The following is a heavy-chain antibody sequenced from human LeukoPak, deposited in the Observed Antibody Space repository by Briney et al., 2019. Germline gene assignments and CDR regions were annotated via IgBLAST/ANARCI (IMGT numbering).Heavy chain of an antibody. V-gene: IGHV3-74*01. CDR2: ISSDGIGT. D-gene: IGHD5-24*01. CDR1: GFTFSTYL. CDR3: ARSREPGRDGDY. J-gene: IGHJ4*02. Sequence: PGGSLRLSCAASGFTFSTYLMHWLRQVPGKGLVWVSRISSDGIGTAYADSVKGRFTLSRDNAKNTLYLQMNSLRADDTAVYYCARSREPGRDGDYWGQGALVTVSS.